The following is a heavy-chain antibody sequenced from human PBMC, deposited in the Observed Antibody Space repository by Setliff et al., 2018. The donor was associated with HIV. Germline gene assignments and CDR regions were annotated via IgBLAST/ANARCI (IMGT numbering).Heavy chain of an antibody. D-gene: IGHD1-7*01. Sequence: GSLRLSCAASGFTFSTFAMSWVRQAPGKGLEWVSTISHSGETTYFADSVKGRFTISRDNAKNSLYLQMNSLRAEDTAVYYCVKWNYPNSWGQGTLVTVSS. V-gene: IGHV3-23*01. CDR2: ISHSGETT. J-gene: IGHJ4*02. CDR3: VKWNYPNS. CDR1: GFTFSTFA.